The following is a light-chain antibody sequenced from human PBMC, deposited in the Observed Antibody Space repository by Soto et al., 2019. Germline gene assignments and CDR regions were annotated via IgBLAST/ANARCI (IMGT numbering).Light chain of an antibody. J-gene: IGKJ1*01. CDR3: QQYNNWPRT. CDR2: GAS. V-gene: IGKV3-15*01. CDR1: QSASST. Sequence: FTQSRGTLSLSPVERATLSCSVSQSASSTFLAWYQQKPGQAPRLLIYGASTRATGIPARFSGSGSGTEFTLTISSLQSEDFGVYYCQQYNNWPRTFGQGTKVDIK.